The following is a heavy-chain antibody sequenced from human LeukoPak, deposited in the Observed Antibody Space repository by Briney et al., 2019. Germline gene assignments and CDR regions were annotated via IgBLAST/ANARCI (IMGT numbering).Heavy chain of an antibody. J-gene: IGHJ3*02. CDR3: AKDWFYGDYVGAFDI. D-gene: IGHD4-17*01. CDR2: ISYDGSNK. CDR1: GFTFSNHA. Sequence: GGSLRLSCVTSGFTFSNHAMHWVRQAPGKGLEWVAVISYDGSNKYYADSVKGRFTISRDNSKNTLYLQMNSLRAEDTAVYYCAKDWFYGDYVGAFDIWGQGTMVTVSS. V-gene: IGHV3-30*04.